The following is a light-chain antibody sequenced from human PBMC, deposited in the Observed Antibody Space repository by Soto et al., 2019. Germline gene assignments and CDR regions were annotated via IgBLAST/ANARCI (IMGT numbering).Light chain of an antibody. Sequence: QSVLTQPPSVSAGPGQKVTISCSGRSSNIGNNYVFWYQQLPGTAPKLLIYDNDKRPSGIPDRFSGSKSGTSATLGITGLQTGDEADYYCATWDRSLSVGVFGGGTKLTVL. CDR3: ATWDRSLSVGV. CDR2: DND. J-gene: IGLJ2*01. V-gene: IGLV1-51*01. CDR1: SSNIGNNY.